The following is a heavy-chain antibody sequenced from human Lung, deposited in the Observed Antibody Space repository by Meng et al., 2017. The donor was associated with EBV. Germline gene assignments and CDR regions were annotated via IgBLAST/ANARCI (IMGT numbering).Heavy chain of an antibody. J-gene: IGHJ4*02. D-gene: IGHD4-11*01. CDR1: GGSVSSGSYY. CDR2: IYYSGST. V-gene: IGHV4-61*01. CDR3: ARFSSSKGLDY. Sequence: QVQLQESGPGLVKPSETLSLTCTVSGGSVSSGSYYWSRIRQPPGKGLEWIGYIYYSGSTNYNPSLKSRVTISVDTSKNQFSLKLSSVTAADTAVYYCARFSSSKGLDYWGQGTLVTVSS.